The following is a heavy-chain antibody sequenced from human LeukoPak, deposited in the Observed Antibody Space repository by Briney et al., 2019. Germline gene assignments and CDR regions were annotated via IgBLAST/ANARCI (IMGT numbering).Heavy chain of an antibody. D-gene: IGHD6-19*01. Sequence: PGGSLRLSCAASGFIFSSYVMHWVRQAPGKGLEWVAVISYDGSDKYYADSVKGRFTISRDNSKNTLYLQMNSLRSAYTAVYYCAKVFPAVAMNSSLASWGRGTLVTVS. CDR1: GFIFSSYV. V-gene: IGHV3-30*18. CDR2: ISYDGSDK. CDR3: AKVFPAVAMNSSLAS. J-gene: IGHJ4*02.